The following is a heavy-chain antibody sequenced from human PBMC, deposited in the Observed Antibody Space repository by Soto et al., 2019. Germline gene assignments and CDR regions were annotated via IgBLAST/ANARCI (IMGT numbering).Heavy chain of an antibody. J-gene: IGHJ4*02. D-gene: IGHD6-13*01. CDR3: AYSSTPFDY. Sequence: PGGSLRLSCAASGFTLSSYAMHWVRQAPGKGLEWVAVISYDGSNKYYADSVKGRFTISRDNSKNTLYLQMNSLRAEDTAVYYCAYSSTPFDYWGQGTLVTVS. V-gene: IGHV3-30-3*01. CDR1: GFTLSSYA. CDR2: ISYDGSNK.